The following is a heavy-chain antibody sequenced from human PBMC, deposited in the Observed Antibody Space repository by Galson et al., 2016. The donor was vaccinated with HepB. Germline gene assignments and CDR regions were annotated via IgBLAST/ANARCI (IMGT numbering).Heavy chain of an antibody. V-gene: IGHV3-49*03. Sequence: SLRLSCAASGFTFGDYTMSWFRQAPGKGLEWLGFIRSKAYGGTVDYAASVRGRFTFSRDDSKNIAYLQMSSLKDEDTAVYFCTRGGAGTNAFDFWGQGTLVTVSS. CDR3: TRGGAGTNAFDF. D-gene: IGHD1-26*01. CDR2: IRSKAYGGTV. CDR1: GFTFGDYT. J-gene: IGHJ3*01.